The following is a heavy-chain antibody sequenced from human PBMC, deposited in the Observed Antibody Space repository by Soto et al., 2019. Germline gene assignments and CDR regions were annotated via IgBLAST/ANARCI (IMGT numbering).Heavy chain of an antibody. CDR3: AREGGSETLQPSYNWFDA. CDR2: INANNGGA. Sequence: ASVKVSCKASGYTFTDYHIHWVRQAPGQGLEFMGWINANNGGAGSAQQFQGRVTVTRDTSITTVYMELSNLRSDDTAVYYCAREGGSETLQPSYNWFDAWGQGTLVTVSS. D-gene: IGHD6-25*01. CDR1: GYTFTDYH. V-gene: IGHV1-2*02. J-gene: IGHJ5*02.